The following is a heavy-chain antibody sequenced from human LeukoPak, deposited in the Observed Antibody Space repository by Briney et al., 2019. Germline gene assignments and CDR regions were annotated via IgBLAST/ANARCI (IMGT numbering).Heavy chain of an antibody. D-gene: IGHD2-15*01. CDR1: GGSISSGDYY. CDR2: IYYSGST. Sequence: SQTLSLTCTVSGGSISSGDYYWSWIRQPPGKGLEWIGYIYYSGSTNYNPSLKSRVTISVDTSKNQFSLKLSSVTAADTAVYYCARAVVVVAATNWFDPWGQGTLVTVSS. V-gene: IGHV4-30-4*01. J-gene: IGHJ5*02. CDR3: ARAVVVVAATNWFDP.